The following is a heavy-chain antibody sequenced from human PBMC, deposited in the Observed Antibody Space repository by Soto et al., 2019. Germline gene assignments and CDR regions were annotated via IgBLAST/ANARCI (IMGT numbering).Heavy chain of an antibody. J-gene: IGHJ4*02. CDR3: ARGDYGTGGYPFPYFDY. CDR1: GYSFTGYY. Sequence: HEHLVQSGAEVKRPGASLKVSCKASGYSFTGYYIHWVRQAPGQGLEWMGWINPDSGATNYAQNLQGRVTLTSDTSISTASMDLTSLTSDDTAFYYCARGDYGTGGYPFPYFDYWGQGTLVIVSS. D-gene: IGHD2-8*02. CDR2: INPDSGAT. V-gene: IGHV1-2*02.